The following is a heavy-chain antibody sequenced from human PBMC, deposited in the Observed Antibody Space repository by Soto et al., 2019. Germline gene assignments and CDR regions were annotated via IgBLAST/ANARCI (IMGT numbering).Heavy chain of an antibody. V-gene: IGHV1-69*02. Sequence: QVQLVQSGAEVKKPGSSVKVSCKASGGTFSSYTISWVRQAPGQGLEWMGRIIPILGIANYAQKFQGRVTITADKSTSTAYMELSRLRSEDTAVYYCARGGSIAARPNYYYYMDVCGKGTTVTVSS. D-gene: IGHD6-6*01. CDR3: ARGGSIAARPNYYYYMDV. CDR2: IIPILGIA. CDR1: GGTFSSYT. J-gene: IGHJ6*03.